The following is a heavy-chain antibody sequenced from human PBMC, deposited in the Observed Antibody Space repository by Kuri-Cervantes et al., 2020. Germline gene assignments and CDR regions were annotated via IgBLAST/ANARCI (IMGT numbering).Heavy chain of an antibody. CDR3: ARDGRSGGSYINWFDP. CDR1: GYTFTGYY. J-gene: IGHJ5*02. V-gene: IGHV1-2*02. CDR2: INPNSGGT. D-gene: IGHD2-15*01. Sequence: ASVKVSCKASGYTFTGYYMHWVRQAPGQGLEWMGWINPNSGGTNYAQKFQGRVTMTRDTSISTAYMELSRLRSDDTAVYYCARDGRSGGSYINWFDPWAREPWSPSPQ.